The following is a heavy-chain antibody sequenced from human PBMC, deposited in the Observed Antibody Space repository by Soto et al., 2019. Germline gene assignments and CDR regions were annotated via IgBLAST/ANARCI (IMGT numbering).Heavy chain of an antibody. CDR3: ARAGEYVLLREGYYFDY. Sequence: QVQLQESGPGLVKPSQTLSLTCTVSGGSISSGGYYWSWIRQHPGKGLEWIGYIYYSGSTYYNPSLKSRVTISVYTSKNQFALKLSAVTAADTAVYYCARAGEYVLLREGYYFDYCGQGTLVTVSS. D-gene: IGHD2-21*01. J-gene: IGHJ4*02. V-gene: IGHV4-31*03. CDR2: IYYSGST. CDR1: GGSISSGGYY.